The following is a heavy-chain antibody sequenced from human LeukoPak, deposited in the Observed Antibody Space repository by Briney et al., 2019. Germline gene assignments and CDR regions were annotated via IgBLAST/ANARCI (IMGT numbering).Heavy chain of an antibody. Sequence: SQTLSLTCAISGDSVSSNSAAWNWIRQSPSRGLEWLGRTYYRSKWYNDYAVSVKSRITINPDTSKSQFSLQLNSVTPEDTAVYYCARGIFNWWELPNNWFDPWGQGTLVTVSS. CDR1: GDSVSSNSAA. V-gene: IGHV6-1*01. CDR2: TYYRSKWYN. CDR3: ARGIFNWWELPNNWFDP. D-gene: IGHD1-26*01. J-gene: IGHJ5*02.